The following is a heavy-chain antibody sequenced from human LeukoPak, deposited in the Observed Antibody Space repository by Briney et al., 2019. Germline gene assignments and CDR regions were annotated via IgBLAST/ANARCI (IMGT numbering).Heavy chain of an antibody. Sequence: PSETLSLTCTVSGGSISSYYWSWIRQPPGKGLEWIGYIYYSGSTNYNPSLKSRVTISVDTSKNQFSLKLSSVTAADTAVYYCARHSHDYGDYGEYFQHWGQGTLVPVSS. J-gene: IGHJ1*01. D-gene: IGHD4-17*01. CDR1: GGSISSYY. V-gene: IGHV4-59*08. CDR3: ARHSHDYGDYGEYFQH. CDR2: IYYSGST.